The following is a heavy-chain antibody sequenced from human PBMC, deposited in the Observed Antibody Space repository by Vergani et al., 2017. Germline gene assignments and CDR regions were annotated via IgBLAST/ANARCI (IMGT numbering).Heavy chain of an antibody. Sequence: QVQLVESGGGVVQPGRSLRLSCAASGFTFSSYGMHWVRQAPGKGLEWVAVISYDGSNKYYADSVKGRFTISRDNSKNTLYLQMNSLRAEDTAVYYCAKDRGRYCSSTSCYEPLDYWGQGTTVTVSS. D-gene: IGHD2-2*01. V-gene: IGHV3-30*18. CDR1: GFTFSSYG. J-gene: IGHJ4*02. CDR3: AKDRGRYCSSTSCYEPLDY. CDR2: ISYDGSNK.